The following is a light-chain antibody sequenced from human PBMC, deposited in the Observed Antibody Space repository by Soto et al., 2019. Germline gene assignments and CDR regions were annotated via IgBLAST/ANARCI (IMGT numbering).Light chain of an antibody. Sequence: DIQMTQSPSTLSAFVGHRVTITCRASQSISLWLAWYQQKPGKAPRLLIYDVSTLESGVPSRFSGSGSGTEFSLTIKSLEPDDFATYYCQQYNSYSWTFGQGTKVEIK. V-gene: IGKV1-5*01. J-gene: IGKJ1*01. CDR3: QQYNSYSWT. CDR1: QSISLW. CDR2: DVS.